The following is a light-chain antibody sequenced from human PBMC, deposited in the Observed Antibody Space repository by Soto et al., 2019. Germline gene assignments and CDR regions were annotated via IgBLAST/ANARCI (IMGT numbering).Light chain of an antibody. V-gene: IGLV2-14*03. CDR2: DVS. CDR3: CSYTSSSTPVV. J-gene: IGLJ2*01. Sequence: QSALTQPASVSGSPGQSITISCTGTSSYVGGYNYVSWYQQHPGKAPKLMIYDVSNRPSGVSNRFSGSKSGNTASLTISGLQAEDEADYYCCSYTSSSTPVVFGGGTKLTVL. CDR1: SSYVGGYNY.